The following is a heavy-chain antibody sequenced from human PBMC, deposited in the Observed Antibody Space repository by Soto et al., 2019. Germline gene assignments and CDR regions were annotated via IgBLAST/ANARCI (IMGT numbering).Heavy chain of an antibody. J-gene: IGHJ4*02. CDR2: FWYDASGQ. CDR3: AFGSWNHFYFDY. Sequence: QVHVVESGGGVVQPGGALRLSCTTSGFTFTSYTMHWVRQVPGKGLEWVATFWYDASGQYYADSVKGRFTISRNPSRSTLYLHMYSLRAEDTARYYCAFGSWNHFYFDYWGQEILVTVSS. D-gene: IGHD6-13*01. CDR1: GFTFTSYT. V-gene: IGHV3-33*01.